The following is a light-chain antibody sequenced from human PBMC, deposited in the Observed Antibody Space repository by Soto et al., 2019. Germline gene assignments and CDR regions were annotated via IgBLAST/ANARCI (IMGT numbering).Light chain of an antibody. CDR1: QSVSSSY. J-gene: IGKJ1*01. CDR3: QQHGSSPWT. CDR2: GAS. Sequence: ELAFTQSPGPLSLSPGEGATLSCRARQSVSSSYLAWYQQRPGQAPRLLIYGASIRATGIPDRFSGSGSGTDFTLTISRLEPEDFAVYFCQQHGSSPWTFGQGTKVDIK. V-gene: IGKV3-20*01.